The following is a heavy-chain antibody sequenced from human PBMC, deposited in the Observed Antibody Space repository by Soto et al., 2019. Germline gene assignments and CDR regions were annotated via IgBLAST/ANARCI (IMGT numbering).Heavy chain of an antibody. CDR3: VRDPHKVDAF. J-gene: IGHJ4*02. CDR2: INPDGSET. Sequence: GGSLRLSCAASGFDFSSYWMHWVRQAPGKGLVWISRINPDGSETGYAESVRGRFAVSRDNAENTLYLRMTSLRDDDTAIYYCVRDPHKVDAFWGQGTLVTVSS. V-gene: IGHV3-74*01. CDR1: GFDFSSYW.